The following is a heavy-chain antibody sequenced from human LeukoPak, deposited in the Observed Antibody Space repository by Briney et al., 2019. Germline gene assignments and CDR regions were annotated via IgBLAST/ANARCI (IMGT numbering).Heavy chain of an antibody. CDR1: GFTFSSYA. V-gene: IGHV3-23*01. J-gene: IGHJ5*02. D-gene: IGHD6-6*01. CDR3: ATSMAGSNWFDP. Sequence: GGSLRLSCAASGFTFSSYAMSWVRQAPGKGLEWVSAISGSGGSTYYADSVKGRFTISRDNSKNTLYLQMNSLRAEDTAVYYCATSMAGSNWFDPWGQGTLVTVSP. CDR2: ISGSGGST.